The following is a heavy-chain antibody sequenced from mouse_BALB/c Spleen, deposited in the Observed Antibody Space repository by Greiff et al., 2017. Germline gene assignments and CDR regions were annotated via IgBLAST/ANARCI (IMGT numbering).Heavy chain of an antibody. CDR2: ISNGGGST. Sequence: EVKLVESGGGLVQPGGSLKLSCAASGFTFSSYTMSWVRQTPEKRLEWVAYISNGGGSTYYPDTVKGRFTISRDNAKNTRYLQMSSLKSEDTAMYYCARLYGNYGAMDYWGQGTSVTVSS. CDR3: ARLYGNYGAMDY. CDR1: GFTFSSYT. J-gene: IGHJ4*01. D-gene: IGHD2-1*01. V-gene: IGHV5-12-2*01.